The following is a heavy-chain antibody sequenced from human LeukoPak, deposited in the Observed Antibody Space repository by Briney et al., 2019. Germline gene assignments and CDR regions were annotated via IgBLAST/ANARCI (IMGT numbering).Heavy chain of an antibody. Sequence: PGGSLRLSCAASGFTFSDYAMSWVRQAPGKGLEWVSASSGSGGSTYYADSVKGRFTISRDNSKNTLYLQMNSLRAEDTALYNCAKLQHTGYDLARGFDYWGQGTLVTVSS. CDR2: SSGSGGST. V-gene: IGHV3-23*01. D-gene: IGHD5-12*01. CDR3: AKLQHTGYDLARGFDY. J-gene: IGHJ4*02. CDR1: GFTFSDYA.